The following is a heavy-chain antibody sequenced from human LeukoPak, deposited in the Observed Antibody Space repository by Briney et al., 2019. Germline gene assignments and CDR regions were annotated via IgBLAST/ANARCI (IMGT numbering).Heavy chain of an antibody. J-gene: IGHJ6*02. V-gene: IGHV5-51*01. CDR2: IYPGDSDT. CDR3: ARVHSGSYYYYYGMDV. D-gene: IGHD1-26*01. Sequence: GESLKISCKGSGYSFTSYWIGWVRQMPGKGLEWMGIIYPGDSDTRYSPSFQGQVTISADKSISTAYLQWSSLKASDTAMYYCARVHSGSYYYYYGMDVWGQGTTVPVSS. CDR1: GYSFTSYW.